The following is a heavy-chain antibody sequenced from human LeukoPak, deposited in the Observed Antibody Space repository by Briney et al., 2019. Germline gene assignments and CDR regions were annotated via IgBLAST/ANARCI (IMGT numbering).Heavy chain of an antibody. Sequence: SETLSLTCAVYGGSFSGYYWSWIRQPPGKGLEWIGEINHSGSTNYNPSLKSRVTISVDTSKNQFSLKLSSVTAADTAVYYCARGPPAFGFWSGYYTGDNGFDPWGQGTLVTVSS. CDR1: GGSFSGYY. CDR2: INHSGST. V-gene: IGHV4-34*01. D-gene: IGHD3-3*01. CDR3: ARGPPAFGFWSGYYTGDNGFDP. J-gene: IGHJ5*02.